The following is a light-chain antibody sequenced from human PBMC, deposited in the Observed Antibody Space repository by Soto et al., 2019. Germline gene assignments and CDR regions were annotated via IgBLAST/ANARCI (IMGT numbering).Light chain of an antibody. J-gene: IGLJ3*02. CDR3: AAWDDSLKGWV. CDR2: ANN. V-gene: IGLV1-44*01. Sequence: QSVLTQPPSASGTPGQRVTISCSGSSSNIGSETVNWYQQVPGTAPKLLIYANNQRPSGVPDRFSVSKSGTSASLAIGGLQSEDEGDYYCAAWDDSLKGWVFGGRTKLTVL. CDR1: SSNIGSET.